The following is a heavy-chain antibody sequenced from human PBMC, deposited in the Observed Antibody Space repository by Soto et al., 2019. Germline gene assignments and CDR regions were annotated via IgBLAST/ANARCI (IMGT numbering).Heavy chain of an antibody. J-gene: IGHJ6*02. D-gene: IGHD3-10*01. V-gene: IGHV4-31*03. CDR2: IYYSGSS. Sequence: QVQLQESGPGLVKPSQTLSLTCTVSGDSISRNGYFWTWIRQHPGKVLEWIGYIYYSGSSYYNPSLKSRVIISVDTSKHQFSLNLTAVTAADTAVYYCARGTMLRGPGYYYAMDVWGQGTTVTVSS. CDR3: ARGTMLRGPGYYYAMDV. CDR1: GDSISRNGYF.